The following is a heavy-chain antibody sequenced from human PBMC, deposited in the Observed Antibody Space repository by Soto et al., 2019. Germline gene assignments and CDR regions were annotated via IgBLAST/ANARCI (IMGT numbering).Heavy chain of an antibody. J-gene: IGHJ5*02. Sequence: PGGSLRLSXAASGFTFSNAWMSWVRQAPGKGLEWVGRIKTKTDGGTTDYAAPVKGRFTISRDDSKNTLYLQMNSLKTEDTAVYYCTTDYCSGGSCYSYWFDPWGQGTLVTVSS. CDR1: GFTFSNAW. D-gene: IGHD2-15*01. CDR3: TTDYCSGGSCYSYWFDP. V-gene: IGHV3-15*01. CDR2: IKTKTDGGTT.